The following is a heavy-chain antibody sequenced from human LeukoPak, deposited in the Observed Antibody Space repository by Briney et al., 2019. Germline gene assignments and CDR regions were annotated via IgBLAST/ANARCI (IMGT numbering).Heavy chain of an antibody. CDR3: ARVLLGATTINYYYYYMDV. Sequence: GGSLRLSCAASGFTFSSYTIKWVRQAPGKGVEGVSSITSSSSYINYADSAEGRFTISRDNAKTSLYLQMNSLRAEDTAVYYCARVLLGATTINYYYYYMDVWGKGTTVTVSS. D-gene: IGHD1-26*01. J-gene: IGHJ6*03. CDR1: GFTFSSYT. CDR2: ITSSSSYI. V-gene: IGHV3-21*01.